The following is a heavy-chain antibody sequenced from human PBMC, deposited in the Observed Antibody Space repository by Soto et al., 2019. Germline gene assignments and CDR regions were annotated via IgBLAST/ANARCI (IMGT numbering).Heavy chain of an antibody. V-gene: IGHV4-34*01. D-gene: IGHD5-18*01. CDR2: INHSGST. CDR3: ARGRLDTAMVNFDY. J-gene: IGHJ4*02. Sequence: QVQLQQWGAGLLKPSETLSLTCAVYGGSFSGYYWSWIRQPPGKGLEWMGEINHSGSTNYNPSLKSRVTISVDTSQNQFSLKLSSVTAADTAVYYCARGRLDTAMVNFDYWGQGTLVTVSS. CDR1: GGSFSGYY.